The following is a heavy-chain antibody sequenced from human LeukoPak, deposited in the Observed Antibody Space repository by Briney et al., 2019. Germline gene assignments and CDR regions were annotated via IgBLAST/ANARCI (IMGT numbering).Heavy chain of an antibody. CDR1: GYTFTSYD. Sequence: ASVKVSCKASGYTFTSYDINWVRQATGQGLEWMGWMNPNSGNTGYAQKFQGRVTITRNTSISTAYMELSSLRSEDTAVYYCARDQGYCSSTSCPTVDYWGQGTLVTVSS. J-gene: IGHJ4*02. CDR2: MNPNSGNT. D-gene: IGHD2-2*01. V-gene: IGHV1-8*03. CDR3: ARDQGYCSSTSCPTVDY.